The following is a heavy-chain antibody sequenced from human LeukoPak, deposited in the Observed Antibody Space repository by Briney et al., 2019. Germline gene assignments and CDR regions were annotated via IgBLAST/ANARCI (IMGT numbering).Heavy chain of an antibody. D-gene: IGHD6-19*01. J-gene: IGHJ6*03. V-gene: IGHV4-4*07. CDR2: IYTSGST. CDR3: ARDYKWLVNYYYMDV. Sequence: PSETLSLTCTVSGGSISSYYWSWIRQPARKGLEWIGRIYTSGSTNYNPSLKSRVTMSVDTSKNQFSLKLSSVTAADTAVYYCARDYKWLVNYYYMDVWGKGTTVTISS. CDR1: GGSISSYY.